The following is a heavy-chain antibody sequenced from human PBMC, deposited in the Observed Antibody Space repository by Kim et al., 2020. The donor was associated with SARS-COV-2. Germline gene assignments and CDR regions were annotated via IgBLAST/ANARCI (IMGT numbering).Heavy chain of an antibody. V-gene: IGHV3-21*01. D-gene: IGHD6-13*01. CDR1: GFSFSNYG. CDR2: FSSMISYI. J-gene: IGHJ3*02. Sequence: GGSLRLSCAASGFSFSNYGMNWVRQAPGKGLEWVSSFSSMISYIYYADSIKGRFTISRDNAKNSLYLQMNSLRAEDTAVYYCARGAAADDFDIWGQVTVV. CDR3: ARGAAADDFDI.